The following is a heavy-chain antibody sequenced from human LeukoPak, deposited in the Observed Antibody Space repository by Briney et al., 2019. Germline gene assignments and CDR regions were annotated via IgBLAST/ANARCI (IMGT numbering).Heavy chain of an antibody. CDR1: GGSIRSYY. V-gene: IGHV4-34*01. Sequence: PSETLSLTCAVSGGSIRSYYWSWIRQPPGKGLEWIGEINHSGSTNYNPSLKSRVTISVDTSKNQFSLKLSSVTAADTAVYYCAREARYDFWSGPFPYYFDYWGQGTLVTVSS. J-gene: IGHJ4*02. D-gene: IGHD3-3*01. CDR2: INHSGST. CDR3: AREARYDFWSGPFPYYFDY.